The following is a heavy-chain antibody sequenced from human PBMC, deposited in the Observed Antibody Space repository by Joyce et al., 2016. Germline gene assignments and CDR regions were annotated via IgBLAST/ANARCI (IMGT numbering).Heavy chain of an antibody. CDR2: ISYDGIYK. D-gene: IGHD6-25*01. CDR3: AKILTATYSSGWFLDY. CDR1: GLTLSNYG. Sequence: QVQLVDSGGGVVQPGRSLRLSCAASGLTLSNYGVHWVRQAPGKGLEWVAVISYDGIYKYDADSVKGRFTISRDNSKNTVFLEMNSLRTEDTAVYYCAKILTATYSSGWFLDYWGQGTLVTVSS. V-gene: IGHV3-30*18. J-gene: IGHJ4*02.